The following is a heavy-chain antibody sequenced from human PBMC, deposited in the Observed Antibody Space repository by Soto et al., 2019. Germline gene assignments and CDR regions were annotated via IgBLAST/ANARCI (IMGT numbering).Heavy chain of an antibody. CDR1: GGTFSSYA. CDR3: GREGGEYSYDSSGYYY. CDR2: IIPIFGTA. J-gene: IGHJ4*02. Sequence: QVQLVQSGAEVKKPGSSVKVSCKASGGTFSSYAISWVRQAPGQGLEWMGGIIPIFGTANYAQKFQGRITITAEESTSTANMELSSLRSEVTALYDCGREGGEYSYDSSGYYYWGQTTLVTVSS. D-gene: IGHD3-22*01. V-gene: IGHV1-69*12.